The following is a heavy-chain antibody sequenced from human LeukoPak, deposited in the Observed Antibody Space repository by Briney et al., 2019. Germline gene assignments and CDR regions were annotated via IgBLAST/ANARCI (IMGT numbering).Heavy chain of an antibody. J-gene: IGHJ5*02. Sequence: ASVKVSCKASGGTFSSYAISWVRQAPGQGLEWMGGIIPIFGTANYAQKFQGRVTITADESTSTAYMELSSLRSDDTAVYYCARDPHYDFWSGYYGGNWFDPWGQGTLVTVSS. CDR1: GGTFSSYA. D-gene: IGHD3-3*01. CDR2: IIPIFGTA. V-gene: IGHV1-69*13. CDR3: ARDPHYDFWSGYYGGNWFDP.